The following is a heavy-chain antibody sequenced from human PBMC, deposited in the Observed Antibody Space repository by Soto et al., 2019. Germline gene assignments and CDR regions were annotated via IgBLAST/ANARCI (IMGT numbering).Heavy chain of an antibody. V-gene: IGHV1-18*01. CDR1: GYTFTSYG. CDR2: ISAYNGNT. Sequence: GASVKVSCKASGYTFTSYGISWVRQAPGQGLEWMGWISAYNGNTNYAQKLQGRVTMTTDTSTSTAYMELRSLRSDDTAVYYCARGGIVVVPAALWFDPWGQGTLVTVSS. CDR3: ARGGIVVVPAALWFDP. D-gene: IGHD2-2*01. J-gene: IGHJ5*02.